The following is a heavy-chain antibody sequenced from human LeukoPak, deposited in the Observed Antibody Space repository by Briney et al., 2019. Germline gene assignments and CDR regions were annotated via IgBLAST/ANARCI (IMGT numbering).Heavy chain of an antibody. D-gene: IGHD3-10*01. CDR3: ARGGRITMVRGVLYYYGMDV. Sequence: SETLSLTCAVYGGSFSGYYWSWIRQPPRKGLEWIGEINHSGSTNYNPSLKSRVTISVGTSKNQFSLKLSSVTAADTAVYYCARGGRITMVRGVLYYYGMDVWGKGTTVTVSS. CDR2: INHSGST. V-gene: IGHV4-34*01. J-gene: IGHJ6*04. CDR1: GGSFSGYY.